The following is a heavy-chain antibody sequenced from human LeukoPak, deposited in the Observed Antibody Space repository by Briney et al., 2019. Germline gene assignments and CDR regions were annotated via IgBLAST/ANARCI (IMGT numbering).Heavy chain of an antibody. Sequence: SQTLSLTCAVSGGSISSGGYSWSWIRQPPGKGLEWIGYIYHSGSTYYNPSLKSRVTIAVDRSKHQSSLKLSSVTAADTAMYYCARSHDHLWGNYPDYWGQATLVTVSS. CDR2: IYHSGST. J-gene: IGHJ4*02. V-gene: IGHV4-30-2*01. CDR3: ARSHDHLWGNYPDY. D-gene: IGHD3-16*02. CDR1: GGSISSGGYS.